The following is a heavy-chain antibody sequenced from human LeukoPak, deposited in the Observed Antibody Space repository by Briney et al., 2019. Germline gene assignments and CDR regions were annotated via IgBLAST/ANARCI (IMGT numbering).Heavy chain of an antibody. CDR3: ARGPMNDYKIDY. J-gene: IGHJ4*02. Sequence: ASVKVSCKASGYTFTSYAMNWVRQAPGQGLEWMGWINPNSGGTNYAQKFQGRVTMTRDTSISTAYMELSRLRSDDTAVYYCARGPMNDYKIDYWGQGTLVTVSS. V-gene: IGHV1-2*02. D-gene: IGHD4-11*01. CDR1: GYTFTSYA. CDR2: INPNSGGT.